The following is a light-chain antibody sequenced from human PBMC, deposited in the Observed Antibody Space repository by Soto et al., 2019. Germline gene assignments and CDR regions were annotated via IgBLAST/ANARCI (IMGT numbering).Light chain of an antibody. CDR2: EVN. J-gene: IGLJ2*01. CDR1: SSDVGAYNY. V-gene: IGLV2-8*01. Sequence: QSVLTQPPSASGSPGQSVTISCTGTSSDVGAYNYVSWYQHHPGKAPKLMIHEVNKRPSGVPDRFSGSKSDNTASLTVSGLQAEDEADYYCSSYAGSNNFVVFGGGTKLTVL. CDR3: SSYAGSNNFVV.